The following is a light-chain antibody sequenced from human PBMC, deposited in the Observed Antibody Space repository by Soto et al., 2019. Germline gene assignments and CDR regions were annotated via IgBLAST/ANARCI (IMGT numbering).Light chain of an antibody. J-gene: IGKJ1*01. CDR3: QQYRT. V-gene: IGKV1-5*01. Sequence: IQMTQSPSTLSASVGDRVTITCRASQSISSWLAWYQQKPGKAPKLLIYDASSLESGVPSRFSGSGSGTEFTLTISSLQPDDFATYYCQQYRTFGQGTK. CDR2: DAS. CDR1: QSISSW.